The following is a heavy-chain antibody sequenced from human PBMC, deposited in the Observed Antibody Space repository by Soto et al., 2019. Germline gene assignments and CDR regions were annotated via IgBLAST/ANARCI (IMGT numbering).Heavy chain of an antibody. CDR1: GFTVSSNY. CDR3: ARVKAGPTYYFDY. J-gene: IGHJ4*02. Sequence: GGSLRLSCAASGFTVSSNYMSWVRQAPGKGLEWVSVIYSGGSTYYADSVKGRFTISRDNSKNTLYLQMNSLRAEDTAVYYCARVKAGPTYYFDYWGQGTLVTVSS. V-gene: IGHV3-66*01. CDR2: IYSGGST.